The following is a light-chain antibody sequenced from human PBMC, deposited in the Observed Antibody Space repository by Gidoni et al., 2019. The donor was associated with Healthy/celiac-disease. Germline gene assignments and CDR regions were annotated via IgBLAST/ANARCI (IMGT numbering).Light chain of an antibody. CDR1: QGISSA. V-gene: IGKV1-13*02. Sequence: AIQLTQSPSSLSASVGDRVTITCRASQGISSALAWYQQKPGKAPKLLIYDASSLESGVPSRFSGSGSGTDFTLTISSLQPEDCATYYCQQFNSYLSTFGPGTKVDIK. CDR3: QQFNSYLST. J-gene: IGKJ3*01. CDR2: DAS.